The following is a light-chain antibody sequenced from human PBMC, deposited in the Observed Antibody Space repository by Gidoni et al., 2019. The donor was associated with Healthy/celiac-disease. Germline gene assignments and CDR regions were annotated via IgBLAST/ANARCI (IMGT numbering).Light chain of an antibody. CDR1: QGISSA. Sequence: AIQLTQSPSSLSASVGDRVTLTCRASQGISSALAWYQQKPGKAPKLLIYDASSLESGVPSRFSGSGSGTDFTLTISSLQPEDFATYYCQQFNNLITFGQGTRLEIK. V-gene: IGKV1D-13*01. CDR2: DAS. CDR3: QQFNNLIT. J-gene: IGKJ5*01.